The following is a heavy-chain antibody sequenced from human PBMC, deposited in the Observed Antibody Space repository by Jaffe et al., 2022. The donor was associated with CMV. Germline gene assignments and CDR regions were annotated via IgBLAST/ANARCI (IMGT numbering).Heavy chain of an antibody. CDR2: ISWDGGST. CDR3: AKSFKRWLQFGAFDI. V-gene: IGHV3-43*01. D-gene: IGHD5-12*01. J-gene: IGHJ3*02. CDR1: GFTFDDYT. Sequence: EVQLVESGGVVVQPGGSLRLSCAASGFTFDDYTMHWVRQAPGKGLEWVSLISWDGGSTYYADSVKGRFTISRDNSKNSLYLQMNSLRTEDTALYYCAKSFKRWLQFGAFDIWGQGTMVTVSS.